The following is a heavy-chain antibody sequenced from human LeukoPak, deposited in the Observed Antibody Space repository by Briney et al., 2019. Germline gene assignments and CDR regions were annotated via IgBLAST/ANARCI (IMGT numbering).Heavy chain of an antibody. D-gene: IGHD3-16*01. CDR3: ARDLSFGQDVLDY. CDR1: GFTFSNYA. V-gene: IGHV3-7*01. CDR2: IKQDGSEK. Sequence: PGGSLRLSCAASGFTFSNYAMSWVRQAPGKGLEGVANIKQDGSEKYYVDSVKGRFTISRDNAKNSVYLQMNSLRAEDTAIYYCARDLSFGQDVLDYWGQGTLVTVSS. J-gene: IGHJ4*02.